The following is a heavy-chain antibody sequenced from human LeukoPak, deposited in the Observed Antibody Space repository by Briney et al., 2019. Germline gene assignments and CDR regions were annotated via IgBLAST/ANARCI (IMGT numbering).Heavy chain of an antibody. V-gene: IGHV3-23*01. D-gene: IGHD3-9*01. CDR1: GFTFSSYA. CDR2: ISGSGGST. CDR3: ARGGLRYFDWHSFDY. J-gene: IGHJ4*02. Sequence: GGSLRLSCAASGFTFSSYAMSWVRQAPGKGLEWVSTISGSGGSTYYADSVKGRFTISRDNSKNTLYLQMNSLRAEDTAVYYCARGGLRYFDWHSFDYWGQGTLVTVSS.